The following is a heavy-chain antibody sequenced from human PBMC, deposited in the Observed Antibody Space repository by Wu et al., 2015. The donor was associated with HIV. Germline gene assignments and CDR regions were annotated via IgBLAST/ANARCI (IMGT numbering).Heavy chain of an antibody. CDR1: GYSISSGYY. CDR2: VYHSGSP. D-gene: IGHD3-10*01. Sequence: QVQLQESGPGLVKPSETLSLTCSVTGYSISSGYYWAWIRQPPGKTLEWIGYVYHSGSPYYNPSLKSRVAISVDTSKNLFSLKLNSVTAADTAVYYCARDPYGSGSNWGRGTLVTVSS. V-gene: IGHV4-38-2*02. CDR3: ARDPYGSGSN. J-gene: IGHJ4*02.